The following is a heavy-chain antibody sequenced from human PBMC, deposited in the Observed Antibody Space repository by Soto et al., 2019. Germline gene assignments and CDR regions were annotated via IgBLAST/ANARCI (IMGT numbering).Heavy chain of an antibody. D-gene: IGHD1-1*01. V-gene: IGHV3-23*01. CDR3: ATRGTTP. J-gene: IGHJ5*02. Sequence: GGSLRLSCAASGLSFSNYGMSWVRQAPGKGLEGVSSISGRCGSTYYADSVKGRFTISRDNSKNTLYLQMNSLRVEDTAVYYCATRGTTPGGQGTLVTVSS. CDR1: GLSFSNYG. CDR2: ISGRCGST.